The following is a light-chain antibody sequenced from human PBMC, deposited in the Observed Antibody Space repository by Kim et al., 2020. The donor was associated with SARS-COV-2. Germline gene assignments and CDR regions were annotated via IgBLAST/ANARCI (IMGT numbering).Light chain of an antibody. Sequence: VSPGERATLSCRASQSVSSSLAWYQQRPGQAPRLLIYGASTRATGIPARFSGSGSATEFTLTISSLQSEDFAVYYCQQYNVWPLTFGGGTKVDIK. CDR1: QSVSSS. V-gene: IGKV3-15*01. J-gene: IGKJ4*01. CDR2: GAS. CDR3: QQYNVWPLT.